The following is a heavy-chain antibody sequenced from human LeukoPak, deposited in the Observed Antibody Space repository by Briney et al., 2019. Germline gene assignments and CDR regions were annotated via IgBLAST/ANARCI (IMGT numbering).Heavy chain of an antibody. Sequence: SETLSLTCTVSGGSISSYYWSWIRQPAGKGLEWIGYIYYSGSTNYNPSLKSRVTISVDTSKNQFSLKLSSVTAADTAVYYCARTTEAHSWRTRYYDYYMDVWDKGTTVTVSS. CDR3: ARTTEAHSWRTRYYDYYMDV. J-gene: IGHJ6*03. CDR2: IYYSGST. V-gene: IGHV4-59*01. D-gene: IGHD6-13*01. CDR1: GGSISSYY.